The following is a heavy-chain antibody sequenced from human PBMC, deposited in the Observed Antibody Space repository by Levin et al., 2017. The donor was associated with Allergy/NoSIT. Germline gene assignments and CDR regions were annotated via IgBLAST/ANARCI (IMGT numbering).Heavy chain of an antibody. D-gene: IGHD1-26*01. V-gene: IGHV3-9*01. Sequence: GGSLRLSCAASGFGFEDFGMQWVRQTPGKGLEWVSGISWNSGKEAYADSVKGRFTISRDNAKNSLYLQMNSLRTEDTAFYYCAKAHSGSYYEVDSWGQGTLVTVSS. J-gene: IGHJ4*02. CDR3: AKAHSGSYYEVDS. CDR1: GFGFEDFG. CDR2: ISWNSGKE.